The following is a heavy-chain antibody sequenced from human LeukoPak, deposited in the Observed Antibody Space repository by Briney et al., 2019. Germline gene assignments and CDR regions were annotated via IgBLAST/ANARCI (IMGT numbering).Heavy chain of an antibody. D-gene: IGHD2-2*01. Sequence: PSETLSLTCAVYGGSFSGYYWSWIRQPPGKGLEWIGEINHSGSTNYNPSLKSRVTISVDTSKNQFSLKLSSVTAADTAVYYCARLRTRRLLLVVPAAYYFDYWGQGTLVTVSS. CDR1: GGSFSGYY. CDR3: ARLRTRRLLLVVPAAYYFDY. CDR2: INHSGST. J-gene: IGHJ4*02. V-gene: IGHV4-34*01.